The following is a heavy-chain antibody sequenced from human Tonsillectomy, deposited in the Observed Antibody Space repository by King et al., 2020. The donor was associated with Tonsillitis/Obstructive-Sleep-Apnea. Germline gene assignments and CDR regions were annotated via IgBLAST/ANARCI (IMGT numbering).Heavy chain of an antibody. CDR3: AGVRSGGGGIQPFDY. CDR2: IYYSGST. Sequence: VQLQESGPGLVKPSETLSLTCTVSGGSISSYYWNWIRQPPGKGLEWIGYIYYSGSTNYNPSLKSRVTISVDTSKNQFSLKLSSVTPADTAVYYCAGVRSGGGGIQPFDYWGQGTLVTVSS. V-gene: IGHV4-59*01. CDR1: GGSISSYY. D-gene: IGHD3-10*01. J-gene: IGHJ4*02.